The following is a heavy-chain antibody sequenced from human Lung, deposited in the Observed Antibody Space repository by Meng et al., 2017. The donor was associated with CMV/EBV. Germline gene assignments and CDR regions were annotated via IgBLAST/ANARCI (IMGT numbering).Heavy chain of an antibody. J-gene: IGHJ4*02. D-gene: IGHD1-1*01. Sequence: SGXXLVXLTQPLTLTCTFSGASLSTSRVGVGWIRQPPGKPLEWLALFYWNDDKRYSPSLKSRLTITKDTPKNQVVLPMTNMYPVDTATYYCAHSEDRGSPLLDYWXQGTXVTVSS. CDR2: FYWNDDK. CDR1: GASLSTSRVG. V-gene: IGHV2-5*01. CDR3: AHSEDRGSPLLDY.